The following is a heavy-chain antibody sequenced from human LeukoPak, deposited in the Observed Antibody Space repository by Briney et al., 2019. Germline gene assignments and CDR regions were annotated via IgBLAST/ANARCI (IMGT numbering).Heavy chain of an antibody. Sequence: PSENLSLTCTVSGGSISSYYWSWIRQPPGKGLEWIGYIYYSGSTNYNPSLKSRVTISVDTSKNQFSLKLSSVTAADKAVYYCARQAYVYYDSSGWGAFDIWGQGTMVTASS. V-gene: IGHV4-59*08. D-gene: IGHD3-22*01. CDR1: GGSISSYY. CDR2: IYYSGST. CDR3: ARQAYVYYDSSGWGAFDI. J-gene: IGHJ3*02.